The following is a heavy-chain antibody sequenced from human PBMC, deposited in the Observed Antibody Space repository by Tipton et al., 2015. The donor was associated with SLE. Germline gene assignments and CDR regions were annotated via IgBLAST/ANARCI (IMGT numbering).Heavy chain of an antibody. CDR3: AGDSGEIAFDI. CDR1: GASISSSSYY. Sequence: TLSLTCTVSGASISSSSYYWVWFRQPPGKGLEWTGSVYYSGSTFYNPSLKSRVTISVDTPKNQFSLKLSSVTAADTAVYYCAGDSGEIAFDIWGQGTMVTVSS. V-gene: IGHV4-39*07. CDR2: VYYSGST. D-gene: IGHD3-10*01. J-gene: IGHJ3*02.